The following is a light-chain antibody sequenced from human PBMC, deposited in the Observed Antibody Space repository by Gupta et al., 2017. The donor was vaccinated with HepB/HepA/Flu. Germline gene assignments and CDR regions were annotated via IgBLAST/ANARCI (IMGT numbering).Light chain of an antibody. CDR2: DVS. CDR1: SSDVGGYNY. Sequence: QSALTQPASVSGSPGQSITISCTGTSSDVGGYNYVSWYQQHPGKAPKLMIYDVSNRPSGGANRFSGSKSGTTASLTIAGGQAEDEDDYDCRAYTSSNWVFGGGTKLTVL. J-gene: IGLJ3*02. V-gene: IGLV2-14*03. CDR3: RAYTSSNWV.